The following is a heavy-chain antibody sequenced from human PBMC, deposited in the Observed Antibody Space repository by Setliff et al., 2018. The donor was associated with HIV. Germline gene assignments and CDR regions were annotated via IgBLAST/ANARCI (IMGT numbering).Heavy chain of an antibody. CDR2: ISSSGSTI. CDR3: ARSDYGDYRGAFDI. J-gene: IGHJ3*02. V-gene: IGHV3-11*01. D-gene: IGHD4-17*01. CDR1: GFTFSDYY. Sequence: KSGGSLRLSCAASGFTFSDYYMSWIRQAPGKGLEWVSYISSSGSTIYYADSVKGRFTISRDNAKNSLYLQMNSLRAEDTAMYYCARSDYGDYRGAFDIWGPGTMVTVSS.